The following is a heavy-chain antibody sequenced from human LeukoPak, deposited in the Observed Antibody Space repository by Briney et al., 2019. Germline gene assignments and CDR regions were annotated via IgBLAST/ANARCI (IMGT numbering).Heavy chain of an antibody. D-gene: IGHD3-16*01. V-gene: IGHV4-34*01. CDR3: ASPKGGHDAFDI. CDR2: INHSGST. CDR1: GGSFSGYY. Sequence: PSETLSLTCAVYGGSFSGYYWSWIRQPPGKGLEWIGEINHSGSTNYNPSLKSRVTISVDTSKNQFSLKLSSVTAADTAVYYCASPKGGHDAFDIWGQGTMVTVSS. J-gene: IGHJ3*02.